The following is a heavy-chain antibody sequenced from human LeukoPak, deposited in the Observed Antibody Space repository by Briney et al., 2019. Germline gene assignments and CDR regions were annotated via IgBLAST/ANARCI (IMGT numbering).Heavy chain of an antibody. CDR3: ARGFFYGDPFFDY. J-gene: IGHJ4*02. Sequence: GGSLRLSCAASGFTFSSYSMNWVRQAPGKGLEWVSSISSSSSYIYYADSVKGRFTISRDNAKNSLYLQMNSLRAEDTAVYYCARGFFYGDPFFDYWGQGSLVTVSS. CDR1: GFTFSSYS. D-gene: IGHD2/OR15-2a*01. CDR2: ISSSSSYI. V-gene: IGHV3-21*06.